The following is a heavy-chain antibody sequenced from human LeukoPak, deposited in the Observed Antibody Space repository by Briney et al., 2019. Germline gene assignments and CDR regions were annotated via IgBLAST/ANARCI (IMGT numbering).Heavy chain of an antibody. CDR3: AKRYSYYFDY. J-gene: IGHJ4*02. CDR1: GFTFSDYY. D-gene: IGHD1-1*01. CDR2: ISSSSSYT. Sequence: GGSLRLSCAASGFTFSDYYMSWIRQAPGKGLEWVSYISSSSSYTNYADSVKGRFTISRDNAKNSLYLQMNSLRAEDTAVYYCAKRYSYYFDYWGQGTLVTVSS. V-gene: IGHV3-11*03.